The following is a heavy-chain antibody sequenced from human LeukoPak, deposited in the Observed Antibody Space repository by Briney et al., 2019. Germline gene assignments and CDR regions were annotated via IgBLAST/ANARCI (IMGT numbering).Heavy chain of an antibody. Sequence: GGSLRLSCAASGFTFSSYVMHWVRQAPGKGLEWVAIISYDGSNEYYADSVKGRFTISRDNSKNTLYLQMNSLRSDDTAVYYCARRETWFNSRYYYYYMDVWGKGTTVTISS. CDR2: ISYDGSNE. J-gene: IGHJ6*03. CDR1: GFTFSSYV. D-gene: IGHD2/OR15-2a*01. CDR3: ARRETWFNSRYYYYYMDV. V-gene: IGHV3-30*04.